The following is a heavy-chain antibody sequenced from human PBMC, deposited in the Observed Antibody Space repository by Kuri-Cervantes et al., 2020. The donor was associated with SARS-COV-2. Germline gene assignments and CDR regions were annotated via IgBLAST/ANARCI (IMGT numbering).Heavy chain of an antibody. CDR2: ISSSSSYI. J-gene: IGHJ3*02. D-gene: IGHD3-10*01. CDR1: GFTFSSYS. CDR3: ARVGSTIVRGVIMRGADAFDI. V-gene: IGHV3-21*01. Sequence: GGSLRLSCAASGFTFSSYSMNWVRQAPGKGLEWVSSISSSSSYIYYADSVKGRFTISRDNAKNSLYLQMNSLRAEDTAVYYCARVGSTIVRGVIMRGADAFDIWGQGTMVTVSS.